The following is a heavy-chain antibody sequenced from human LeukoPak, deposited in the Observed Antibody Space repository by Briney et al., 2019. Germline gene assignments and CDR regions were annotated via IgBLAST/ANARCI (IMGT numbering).Heavy chain of an antibody. Sequence: GGSLRLSCAASGFTFSSYAMHWVRQAPGKGLEWVAVISYDGSNKYYADSVKGRFTISRDNSKNTLYLQMNSLRAEDTAVYYCAKDRLITVPKLEDDVFDIWGQGTMVTVSS. V-gene: IGHV3-30-3*02. J-gene: IGHJ3*02. CDR3: AKDRLITVPKLEDDVFDI. CDR2: ISYDGSNK. CDR1: GFTFSSYA. D-gene: IGHD4-17*01.